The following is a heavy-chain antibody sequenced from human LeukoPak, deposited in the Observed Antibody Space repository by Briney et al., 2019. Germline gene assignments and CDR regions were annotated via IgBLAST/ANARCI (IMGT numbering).Heavy chain of an antibody. V-gene: IGHV7-4-1*02. Sequence: ASVKVSCKASGYTFTSYAINWVRQAPGQGLEWMGWINTNTGNPTYAQGFTGRFVFSVDTSVTTAYLQISSLKAEDTAVYYCARNRGGLAHYYYYGMDVWGQGTTVTVSS. D-gene: IGHD3-10*01. CDR2: INTNTGNP. CDR3: ARNRGGLAHYYYYGMDV. J-gene: IGHJ6*02. CDR1: GYTFTSYA.